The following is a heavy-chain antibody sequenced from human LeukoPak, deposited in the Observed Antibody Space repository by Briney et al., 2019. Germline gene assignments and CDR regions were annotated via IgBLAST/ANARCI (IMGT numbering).Heavy chain of an antibody. D-gene: IGHD4-17*01. CDR2: IGSSSYI. CDR3: ARDHAGGDYVGYFDY. J-gene: IGHJ4*02. CDR1: GFTFSSYS. Sequence: GGSLRLSCAASGFTFSSYSMNWVRQAPGKGLEWVSSIGSSSYIYYADSVKGRFTISRDNAKNSLYLQMNSLRAEDTAVYYCARDHAGGDYVGYFDYWGQGTLVTVFS. V-gene: IGHV3-21*01.